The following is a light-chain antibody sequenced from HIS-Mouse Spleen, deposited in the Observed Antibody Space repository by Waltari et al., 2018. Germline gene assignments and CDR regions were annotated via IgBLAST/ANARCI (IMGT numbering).Light chain of an antibody. CDR1: ALPKQY. CDR3: YSTDSSGNHRV. CDR2: EDS. V-gene: IGLV3-10*01. Sequence: SYELTQPPSVSVSPGQTARITCSGDALPKQYASWYQQKSGQAPVLVIYEDSKRPSGIPERFSGSSSGTMATLTISGAQVGDEADYYCYSTDSSGNHRVFGGGTKLTVL. J-gene: IGLJ2*01.